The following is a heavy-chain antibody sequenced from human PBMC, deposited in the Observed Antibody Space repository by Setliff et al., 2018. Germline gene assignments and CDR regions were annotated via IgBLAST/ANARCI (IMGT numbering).Heavy chain of an antibody. J-gene: IGHJ6*03. CDR2: IYTSWST. Sequence: PSETLSLTCNVSGGSISSRTYYWSWTRQPAGKGLEWIGHIYTSWSTNYNPSLKSRVTMSVDTTKNQFSLKLTSVTAADTAVYYCARVSGFLYVDVWGKGTTVTVSS. D-gene: IGHD3-3*01. CDR1: GGSISSRTYY. V-gene: IGHV4-61*09. CDR3: ARVSGFLYVDV.